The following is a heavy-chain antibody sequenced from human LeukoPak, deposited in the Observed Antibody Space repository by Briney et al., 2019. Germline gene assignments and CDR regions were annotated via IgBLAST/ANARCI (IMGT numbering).Heavy chain of an antibody. CDR2: IFYSGST. Sequence: PSETLSLTCTVSGGSISSYYWSWIRQPPGKGLEWIGYIFYSGSTNYNPSLKSRLTISVDTSKNQFSLKLSSVTAADTAVYYCARTPPNCSGANCYSGVTFDSWGQGTLVTVSS. J-gene: IGHJ4*02. CDR1: GGSISSYY. V-gene: IGHV4-59*01. CDR3: ARTPPNCSGANCYSGVTFDS. D-gene: IGHD2-15*01.